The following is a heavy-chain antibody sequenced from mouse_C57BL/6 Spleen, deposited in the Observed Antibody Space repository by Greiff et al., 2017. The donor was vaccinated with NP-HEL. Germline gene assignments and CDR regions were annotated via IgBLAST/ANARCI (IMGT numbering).Heavy chain of an antibody. J-gene: IGHJ4*01. CDR3: ARGGSSYAMDY. Sequence: QVQLQQSGPELVKPGASVKISCKASGYAFSSSWMNWVKQRPGKGLEWIGRIYPGDGDTNYNGKFKGKATLTADKSSSTAYMQLSSLTSEDSAVYFCARGGSSYAMDYWGQGTSVTVSS. D-gene: IGHD1-1*01. CDR2: IYPGDGDT. CDR1: GYAFSSSW. V-gene: IGHV1-82*01.